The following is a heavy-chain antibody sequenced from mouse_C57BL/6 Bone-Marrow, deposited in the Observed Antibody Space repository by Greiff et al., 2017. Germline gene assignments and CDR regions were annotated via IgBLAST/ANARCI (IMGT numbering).Heavy chain of an antibody. J-gene: IGHJ4*01. V-gene: IGHV1-55*01. CDR3: ARWGGIVTTSYAMEY. Sequence: QVQLQQPGAELVKPGASVKMSCKASGYTFTSYWITWVKQRPGQGLEWIGDIYPGSGSTNYNEKFKSKATLTVDTSSSTAYMQLSSLTSEDSAVYYCARWGGIVTTSYAMEYWGQGTSVTVSS. D-gene: IGHD2-5*01. CDR2: IYPGSGST. CDR1: GYTFTSYW.